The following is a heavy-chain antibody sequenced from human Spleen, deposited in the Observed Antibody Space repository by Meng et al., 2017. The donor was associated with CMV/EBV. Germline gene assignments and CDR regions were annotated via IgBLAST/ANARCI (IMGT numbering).Heavy chain of an antibody. V-gene: IGHV3-21*04. J-gene: IGHJ4*02. CDR3: ARDMFGIDY. CDR1: GFTFSSYS. CDR2: ISSSSSYI. Sequence: EGRLGESWGGLVKPGGCLRLSCAASGFTFSSYSMNWVRQVPGKGLEWVSSISSSSSYIYYADSVKGRFTISRDNAKNSLYLQMNSLRAEDTAVYYCARDMFGIDYWGQGTLVTVSS. D-gene: IGHD3-10*02.